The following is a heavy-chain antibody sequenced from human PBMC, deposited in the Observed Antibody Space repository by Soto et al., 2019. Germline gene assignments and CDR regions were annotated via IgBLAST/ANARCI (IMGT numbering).Heavy chain of an antibody. Sequence: QVQLEESGGGLVKPGGSLRLSCAASGFTFSAVYMSWIRQAPNKGLEYISYISSSGTSANYADSVKGRFTISRDNAKNSLYLQMNSQRDENTAVYYCARDRGAVTGQYFDYWGQGALVTVSS. J-gene: IGHJ4*02. D-gene: IGHD6-19*01. CDR1: GFTFSAVY. CDR3: ARDRGAVTGQYFDY. V-gene: IGHV3-11*05. CDR2: ISSSGTSA.